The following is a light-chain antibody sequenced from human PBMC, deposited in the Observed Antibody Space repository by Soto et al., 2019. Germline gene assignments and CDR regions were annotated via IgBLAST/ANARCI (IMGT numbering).Light chain of an antibody. CDR3: QQYDNLPLT. V-gene: IGKV1-33*01. J-gene: IGKJ4*01. CDR2: DAS. CDR1: QDISNY. Sequence: DIQMTQSPSSLSASVGDRVTITCQASQDISNYLNWYQQKPGKAPKLLIYDASNFETGVPSRFSGSGSGTDFTFTISRLQPEDIATYYCQQYDNLPLTFGGGTKVEIK.